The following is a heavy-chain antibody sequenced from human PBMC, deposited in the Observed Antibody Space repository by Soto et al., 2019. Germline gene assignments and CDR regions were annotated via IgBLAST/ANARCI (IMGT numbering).Heavy chain of an antibody. CDR3: ARTLLWFGDHGPDAFDI. V-gene: IGHV3-33*08. CDR1: ELKCISYG. Sequence: RVPWAAAELKCISYGIHRISKDPGKGLEWVAVIWYDGSNKYYADSVKGRFTISRDNSKNTLYLQMNSLRAEDTAVYYCARTLLWFGDHGPDAFDIWGQGTTVTVSS. CDR2: IWYDGSNK. D-gene: IGHD3-10*01. J-gene: IGHJ3*02.